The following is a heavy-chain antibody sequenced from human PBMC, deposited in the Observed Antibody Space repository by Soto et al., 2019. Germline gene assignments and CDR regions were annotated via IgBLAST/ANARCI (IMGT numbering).Heavy chain of an antibody. V-gene: IGHV3-21*06. J-gene: IGHJ4*02. CDR1: GFTLTRFS. CDR3: ARESEDLTSNFDY. CDR2: ISSTTNYI. Sequence: EVQLVESGGGLVKPGGSLRLSCAASGFTLTRFSMNWVRQAPGKGLEWVSSISSTTNYIYYGDSMKGRFTLSRDNAKNSLYLEMNSLRAEDTAVYYCARESEDLTSNFDYWGQGTLVTVSS.